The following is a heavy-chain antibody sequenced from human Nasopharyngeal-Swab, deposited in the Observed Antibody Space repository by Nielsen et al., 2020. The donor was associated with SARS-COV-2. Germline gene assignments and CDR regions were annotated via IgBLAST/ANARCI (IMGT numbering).Heavy chain of an antibody. CDR3: AKSEYYGDPVDY. D-gene: IGHD4-17*01. CDR2: ISWNSGSI. J-gene: IGHJ4*02. V-gene: IGHV3-9*01. Sequence: GGSLRLSCAASGFTFDDYAMHWVRQAPGKGLEWVSGISWNSGSIGYADSVKGRFTISRDNAKNSLYLQMNSLRAEDTALYYCAKSEYYGDPVDYWGQGTLDTVSS. CDR1: GFTFDDYA.